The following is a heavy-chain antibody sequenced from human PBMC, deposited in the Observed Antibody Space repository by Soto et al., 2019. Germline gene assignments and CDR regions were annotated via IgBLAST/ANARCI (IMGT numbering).Heavy chain of an antibody. CDR2: INHSGST. D-gene: IGHD2-2*01. V-gene: IGHV4-34*01. J-gene: IGHJ6*03. CDR1: GGSFSGYY. Sequence: SETLSLTCAVYGGSFSGYYWSWIRQPPGKGLEWIGEINHSGSTNYNPSLKSRVTISVDTSKNQFSLKLSPVTAADTAVYFCARQQYCGSSTCYDSLYYQYMDVWGKGTMVTVSS. CDR3: ARQQYCGSSTCYDSLYYQYMDV.